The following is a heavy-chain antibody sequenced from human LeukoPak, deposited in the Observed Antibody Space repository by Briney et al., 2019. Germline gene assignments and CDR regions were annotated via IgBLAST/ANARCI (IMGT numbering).Heavy chain of an antibody. Sequence: PGGSLRLSCGASGFTVKNNYMNWVRQAPGKGLEWVSGIYGDGSTYYADSVRGRFTISRDSSKNTLYLQMNSLRGEDTALYYCARRIVTPTKVFDIWGQGTMVTVSS. CDR3: ARRIVTPTKVFDI. CDR1: GFTVKNNY. V-gene: IGHV3-53*01. D-gene: IGHD1-26*01. CDR2: IYGDGST. J-gene: IGHJ3*02.